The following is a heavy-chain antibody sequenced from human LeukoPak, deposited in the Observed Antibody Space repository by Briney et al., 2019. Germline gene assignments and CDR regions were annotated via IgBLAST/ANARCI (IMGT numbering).Heavy chain of an antibody. D-gene: IGHD5-24*01. CDR1: SGSISSGVYY. CDR3: ARGVRWLQLSYFDY. J-gene: IGHJ4*02. CDR2: IYYSGST. Sequence: RPSETLSLTCPVSSGSISSGVYYRSWIRQHPGKGLEWIGYIYYSGSTYYNPSLKSRVTISVDTSKNQFSLKLSSVTAADTAVYYCARGVRWLQLSYFDYWGQGTLVTVSS. V-gene: IGHV4-31*03.